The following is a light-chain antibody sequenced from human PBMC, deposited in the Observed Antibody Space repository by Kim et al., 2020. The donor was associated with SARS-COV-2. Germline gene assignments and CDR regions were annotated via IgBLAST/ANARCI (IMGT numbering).Light chain of an antibody. Sequence: VARGERASLSCGASQGVSSGLAWYQQKPGQAPRLLVYGASTRATGIPTTFSGSGSGTEFTLTISSLQSEDFAIYYCQQYDEWPLTFGQGTKVDIK. CDR1: QGVSSG. J-gene: IGKJ1*01. CDR2: GAS. V-gene: IGKV3-15*01. CDR3: QQYDEWPLT.